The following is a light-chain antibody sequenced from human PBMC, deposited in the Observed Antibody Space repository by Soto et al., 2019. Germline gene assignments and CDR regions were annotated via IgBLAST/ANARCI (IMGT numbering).Light chain of an antibody. CDR3: QQYGNWTPWT. J-gene: IGKJ1*01. CDR1: QSLSDN. CDR2: RAS. V-gene: IGKV3-15*01. Sequence: IVMTQSPDTLAVSPGETVTLSCRASQSLSDNLAWYQQKTGQPPRLLIFRASTRASGIPARFSGGGSGTEFTLTISRLQSEDFAVYYCQQYGNWTPWTFGPGTRVEIK.